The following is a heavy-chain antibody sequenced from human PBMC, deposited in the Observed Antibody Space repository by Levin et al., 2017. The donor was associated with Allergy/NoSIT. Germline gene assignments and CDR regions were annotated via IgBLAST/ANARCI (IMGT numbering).Heavy chain of an antibody. V-gene: IGHV5-51*01. Sequence: KVSCRGSGYSFTTYWIGWVRQTPGKGLEWMGIIYPGDSNTIYSPSFQGQVTISADKSISTAYLQWSSLKASDTAMYYCARSKTSAGYYFDYWGQGTLVTVSS. J-gene: IGHJ4*02. CDR2: IYPGDSNT. CDR3: ARSKTSAGYYFDY. CDR1: GYSFTTYW. D-gene: IGHD6-19*01.